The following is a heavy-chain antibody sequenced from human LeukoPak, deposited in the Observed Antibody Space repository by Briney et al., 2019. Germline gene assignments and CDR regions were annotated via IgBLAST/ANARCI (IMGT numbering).Heavy chain of an antibody. CDR1: GGSISSYY. CDR3: ARRPDGLFDY. J-gene: IGHJ4*02. V-gene: IGHV4-59*12. Sequence: SETLSLTCTVSGGSISSYYWSWIRRPPGKGLEWIGYIYYSGSTNYNPSLKSRVTISVDTSKNQFSLKLSSVTAADTAVYYCARRPDGLFDYWGQGTLVTVSS. CDR2: IYYSGST. D-gene: IGHD5-24*01.